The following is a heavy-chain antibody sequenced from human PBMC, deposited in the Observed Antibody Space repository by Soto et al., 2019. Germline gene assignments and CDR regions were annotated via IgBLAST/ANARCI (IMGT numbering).Heavy chain of an antibody. V-gene: IGHV4-31*03. CDR1: GDSISSNGYY. J-gene: IGHJ2*01. CDR2: IYYSGST. Sequence: PSETLSLTCTVSGDSISSNGYYWSWIRQHPGKGLEWIGYIYYSGSTYYNPSLKSRVTISLDTSKKQFSLKLSSVTAADTAVYYCARGRRRRLSDLWGRGTLVTVSS. CDR3: ARGRRRRLSDL.